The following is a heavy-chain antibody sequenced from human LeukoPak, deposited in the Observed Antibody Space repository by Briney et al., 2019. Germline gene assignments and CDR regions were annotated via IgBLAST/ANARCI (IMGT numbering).Heavy chain of an antibody. Sequence: GGSLRLSCAASGFIFSSYWIGWVRQMPGKGLEWMGIIYPGDSDTRYSPSFQGQVTISADKSISTAYLQWSSLKASDTAMYYCARHGVGSSWAPDYWGQGTLVTVSS. V-gene: IGHV5-51*01. J-gene: IGHJ4*02. CDR2: IYPGDSDT. D-gene: IGHD6-13*01. CDR3: ARHGVGSSWAPDY. CDR1: GFIFSSYW.